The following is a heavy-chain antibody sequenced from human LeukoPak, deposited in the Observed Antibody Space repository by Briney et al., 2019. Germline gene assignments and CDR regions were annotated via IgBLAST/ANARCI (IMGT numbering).Heavy chain of an antibody. Sequence: PGRSLRLSCAASGFTFSSYGMHWVRQAPGKGLEWVAVIWYDGSNKYYADSVKGRFTISRDNSKNTLYLQMNSLRAEDTAVYYRAKRTAGGTSAPFDYWGQGTLVTVSA. CDR3: AKRTAGGTSAPFDY. D-gene: IGHD6-13*01. V-gene: IGHV3-33*06. J-gene: IGHJ4*02. CDR1: GFTFSSYG. CDR2: IWYDGSNK.